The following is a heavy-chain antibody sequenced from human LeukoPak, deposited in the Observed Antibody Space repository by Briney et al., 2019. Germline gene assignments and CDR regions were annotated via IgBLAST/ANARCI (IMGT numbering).Heavy chain of an antibody. D-gene: IGHD3-22*01. Sequence: PSETLSRTCTVSGGSIGSTTYYWGWIRQPPGKGLEWIGTIYHSGSTYYNPSLKSRVTISVDTSKNQFSLKLSSVTAADTAVYYCARQIIGFYDSVGYFDYWGQGTLVTVSS. J-gene: IGHJ4*02. CDR3: ARQIIGFYDSVGYFDY. CDR1: GGSIGSTTYY. CDR2: IYHSGST. V-gene: IGHV4-39*01.